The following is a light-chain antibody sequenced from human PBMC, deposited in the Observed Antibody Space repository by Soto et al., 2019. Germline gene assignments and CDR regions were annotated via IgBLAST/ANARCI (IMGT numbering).Light chain of an antibody. J-gene: IGKJ4*01. CDR3: RQGTHWPLT. CDR1: QSLVHSDGNTY. V-gene: IGKV2-30*02. Sequence: DVVMTQSPLSLPVTLGQPASISCRSSQSLVHSDGNTYLNWFQQRPGQSPRRLIYKVSNRDSVVPDRFSGSGSGTDFTLKISRVEADDVGVYYCRQGTHWPLTFGGGTKVEIK. CDR2: KVS.